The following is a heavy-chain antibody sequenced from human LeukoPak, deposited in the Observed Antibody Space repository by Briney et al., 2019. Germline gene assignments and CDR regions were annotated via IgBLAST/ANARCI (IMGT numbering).Heavy chain of an antibody. Sequence: ASVKVSCKVSGYSLIEISMHWVRQATGKGLEWMGGFDPDDGEMLYAQKLQGRVTMTDDTSTGTAYMELNSLRSGDTAVYYCAAARKRDTFNPRFWGQGTLVSVSS. CDR1: GYSLIEIS. J-gene: IGHJ4*02. V-gene: IGHV1-24*01. D-gene: IGHD2/OR15-2a*01. CDR2: FDPDDGEM. CDR3: AAARKRDTFNPRF.